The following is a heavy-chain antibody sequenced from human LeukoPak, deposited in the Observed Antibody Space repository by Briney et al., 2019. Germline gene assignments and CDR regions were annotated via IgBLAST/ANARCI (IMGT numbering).Heavy chain of an antibody. V-gene: IGHV4-34*01. CDR3: ASTLDSSGYYDAFDI. CDR2: INHSGST. J-gene: IGHJ3*02. CDR1: GGSFSGYY. Sequence: KPSETLSLTCAVYGGSFSGYYWSWIRQPPGKGLEWIGEINHSGSTNYNPSLKSRVTISVDTSKNQFSLKLSSVTAADTAVHYCASTLDSSGYYDAFDIWGQGTMVTVSS. D-gene: IGHD3-22*01.